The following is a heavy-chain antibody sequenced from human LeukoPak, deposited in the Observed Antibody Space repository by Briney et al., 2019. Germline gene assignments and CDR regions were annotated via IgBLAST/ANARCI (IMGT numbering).Heavy chain of an antibody. J-gene: IGHJ4*02. V-gene: IGHV1-2*02. CDR3: ARDYYGSGSYYPHLYFDY. Sequence: ASVKVSCKASGYTFTGYYMHWVRQAPGQGLEWMGWINPNSGGTNYAQKFQGRVTMTRDTSISTAYMELSRLRSDDTAVYYCARDYYGSGSYYPHLYFDYWGQGTLVTVSS. D-gene: IGHD3-10*01. CDR1: GYTFTGYY. CDR2: INPNSGGT.